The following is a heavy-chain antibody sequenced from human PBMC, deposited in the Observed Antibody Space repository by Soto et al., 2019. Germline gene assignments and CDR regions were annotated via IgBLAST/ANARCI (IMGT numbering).Heavy chain of an antibody. D-gene: IGHD3-3*01. V-gene: IGHV1-69*13. CDR1: GGTFSSYA. CDR2: IIPIFGTA. CDR3: ASPKAIFGVYPFDY. J-gene: IGHJ4*02. Sequence: SVNVSCKASGGTFSSYAISWVRQAPGQGLEWMGGIIPIFGTANYAQKFQGRVTITADESTSTAYMELSSLRSEDTAVYYCASPKAIFGVYPFDYWGQGTLVTVS.